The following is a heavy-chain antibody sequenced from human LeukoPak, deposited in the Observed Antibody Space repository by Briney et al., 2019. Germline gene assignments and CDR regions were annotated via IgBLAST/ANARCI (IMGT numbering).Heavy chain of an antibody. D-gene: IGHD1-26*01. J-gene: IGHJ5*02. CDR1: GGSISSYY. Sequence: SETLSLTCTVSGGSISSYYWSWIRQPAGKGLEWIGRIYTSGSTNYNASLESRVTMSVDTSTNQISLNLSSVTAADTAVYYCARETGSSRWFDPWGQGTPVTVSS. CDR2: IYTSGST. CDR3: ARETGSSRWFDP. V-gene: IGHV4-4*07.